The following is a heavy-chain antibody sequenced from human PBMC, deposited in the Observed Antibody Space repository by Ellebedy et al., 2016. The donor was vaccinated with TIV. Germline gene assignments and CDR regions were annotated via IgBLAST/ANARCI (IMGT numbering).Heavy chain of an antibody. D-gene: IGHD3-10*01. CDR2: IYYSGTT. J-gene: IGHJ4*01. V-gene: IGHV4-39*07. Sequence: MPSETLSLTCTVSGGSISNSDYYWDWIRQPPGKGLEWIGNIYYSGTTQYNPSLKSRVTISVDTSKDQFSLKMSSVTAADTAIYYCARGYYNSGKYFSPGEWGQGTLVTVSS. CDR1: GGSISNSDYY. CDR3: ARGYYNSGKYFSPGE.